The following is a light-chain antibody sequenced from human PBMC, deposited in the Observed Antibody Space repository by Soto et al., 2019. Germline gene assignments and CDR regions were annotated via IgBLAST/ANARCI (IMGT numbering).Light chain of an antibody. CDR1: QSVLYSSNNKNY. CDR3: QQYYAGRT. CDR2: WAS. J-gene: IGKJ1*01. V-gene: IGKV4-1*01. Sequence: DIEMTQSPDSLAVSLGERATINCKSSQSVLYSSNNKNYLAWYQQKPGQPPKLLIYWASTRESGVPDRFTGSGSGTDFTLTISRLQAEDVAVYYCQQYYAGRTFGQGTKVEIK.